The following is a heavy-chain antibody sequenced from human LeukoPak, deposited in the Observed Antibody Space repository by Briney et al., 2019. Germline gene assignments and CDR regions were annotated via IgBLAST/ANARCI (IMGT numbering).Heavy chain of an antibody. CDR3: AREGLGGLYFDY. V-gene: IGHV4-30-2*01. Sequence: SETLSLTCAVFGGSISSGGYAWSWIRQTPGKGPEWVGYMYPDGSAYYRSSLKSRVIISLDTSKNQFSLKLNSVTAADTAVYYCAREGLGGLYFDYWGQGTLVTVSS. J-gene: IGHJ4*02. CDR2: MYPDGSA. CDR1: GGSISSGGYA. D-gene: IGHD3-16*01.